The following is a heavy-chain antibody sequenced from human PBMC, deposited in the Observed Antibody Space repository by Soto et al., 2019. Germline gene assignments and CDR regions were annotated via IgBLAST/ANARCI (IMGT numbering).Heavy chain of an antibody. J-gene: IGHJ1*01. CDR3: ARLGYCSGGSCYLYFQH. CDR1: GDSISSYH. D-gene: IGHD2-15*01. V-gene: IGHV4-59*08. CDR2: IYHIGST. Sequence: SETLSLTCTVSGDSISSYHWSWVRQSPGKGLEWIGDIYHIGSTNYNPSLKSRVTISVDTSKNQFSLKLSSVTTADTAVYYCARLGYCSGGSCYLYFQHWGQGTLVTVSS.